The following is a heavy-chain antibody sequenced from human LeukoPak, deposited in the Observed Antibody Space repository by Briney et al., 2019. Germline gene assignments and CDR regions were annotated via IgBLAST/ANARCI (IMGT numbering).Heavy chain of an antibody. CDR1: GGTFTSYA. Sequence: SVKVSCKASGGTFTSYAISWVRQAPGQGLEWMGGIIPIFGTANCAQKFQGRVTITADESTSTAYMELSSLRSEDTAVYYCARVWGSSGWYSIDYWGQGTLVTVSS. CDR3: ARVWGSSGWYSIDY. J-gene: IGHJ4*02. CDR2: IIPIFGTA. V-gene: IGHV1-69*13. D-gene: IGHD6-19*01.